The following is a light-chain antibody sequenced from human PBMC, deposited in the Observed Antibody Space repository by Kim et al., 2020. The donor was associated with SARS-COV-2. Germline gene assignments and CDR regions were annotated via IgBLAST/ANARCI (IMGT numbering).Light chain of an antibody. J-gene: IGKJ1*01. CDR2: GAS. V-gene: IGKV3-20*01. CDR3: QQYGSSPLT. CDR1: QSVSSSS. Sequence: EIVLTQSPGTLSLSPGERATLSCGASQSVSSSSLAWYQQKPGQAPRLLIYGASTRATGIPDRFSGSGSGTDFTLTISRLEPEDFALYHCQQYGSSPLTFGQGTKVDIK.